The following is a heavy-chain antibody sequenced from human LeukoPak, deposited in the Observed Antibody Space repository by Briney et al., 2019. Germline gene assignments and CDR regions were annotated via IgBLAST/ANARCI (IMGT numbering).Heavy chain of an antibody. D-gene: IGHD2-2*01. J-gene: IGHJ4*02. CDR3: AGVVPAAILPYY. Sequence: PGGSLRLSCAASGFTFSSYSMNWVRQAPGKGLEWVSYISSSSSTIYYAGSVKGRFTISRDNAKNSLYLQMNSLRAEDTAVYYCAGVVPAAILPYYWGQGTLVTASS. CDR2: ISSSSSTI. V-gene: IGHV3-48*01. CDR1: GFTFSSYS.